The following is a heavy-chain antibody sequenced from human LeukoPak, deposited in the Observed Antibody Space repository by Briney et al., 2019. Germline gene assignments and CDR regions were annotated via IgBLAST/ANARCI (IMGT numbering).Heavy chain of an antibody. D-gene: IGHD6-19*01. V-gene: IGHV3-23*01. J-gene: IGHJ4*02. CDR1: GFTFNSYA. CDR3: AARNSNGWYWDY. CDR2: ISGGGVGT. Sequence: PGGSLRLSCAASGFTFNSYAMSWVRQAPGKGLEWVSGISGGGVGTYYADAVKGRFTISRDNSKNTLFLQINSLRAEDTAVYYCAARNSNGWYWDYWGQGTLVTVSS.